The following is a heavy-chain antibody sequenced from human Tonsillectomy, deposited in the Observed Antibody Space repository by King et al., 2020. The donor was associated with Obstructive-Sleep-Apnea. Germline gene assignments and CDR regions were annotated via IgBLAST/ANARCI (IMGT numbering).Heavy chain of an antibody. J-gene: IGHJ4*02. CDR1: GGSISSSSYY. D-gene: IGHD1-14*01. V-gene: IGHV4-39*01. Sequence: LQLQESGPGLVKPSETLSLTCTVSGGSISSSSYYWGWIRQPPGKGLEWIGSIYYSGSTYYNPPLNSRVTISVDTSKNQFSLKLSSVTAADTAVYYCATFSITGGFDYWGQGTLVTVSS. CDR2: IYYSGST. CDR3: ATFSITGGFDY.